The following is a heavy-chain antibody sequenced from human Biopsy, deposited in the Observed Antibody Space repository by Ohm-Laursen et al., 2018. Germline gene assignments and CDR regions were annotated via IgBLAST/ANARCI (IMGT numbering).Heavy chain of an antibody. D-gene: IGHD1-26*01. CDR2: IIPIPNVA. CDR1: GDSFTSYA. Sequence: GSSVKVSCKASGDSFTSYAIGWVRQAPGQGLEWMGGIIPIPNVATYAQKFQGRITITADESTSTAYMELSSLTSDDTAVYFCARGEGSSWFDPWDHGTLVTVSS. J-gene: IGHJ5*02. CDR3: ARGEGSSWFDP. V-gene: IGHV1-69*01.